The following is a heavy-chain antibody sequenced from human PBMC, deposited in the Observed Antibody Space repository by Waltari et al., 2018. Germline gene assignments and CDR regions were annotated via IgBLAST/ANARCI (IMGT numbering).Heavy chain of an antibody. CDR1: GFTFTSYG. J-gene: IGHJ4*02. CDR3: ARGGGIAAAGANF. CDR2: VSAYNGNT. D-gene: IGHD6-13*01. Sequence: QVQLVQSGAEVTKPGASVKVSCKDSGFTFTSYGFSWVRQAPGQGLEWVGWVSAYNGNTNYAQKLQGRVALTTDTSTTTAYMELRSLRSDDTAVYYCARGGGIAAAGANFWGQGTLVSVSS. V-gene: IGHV1-18*01.